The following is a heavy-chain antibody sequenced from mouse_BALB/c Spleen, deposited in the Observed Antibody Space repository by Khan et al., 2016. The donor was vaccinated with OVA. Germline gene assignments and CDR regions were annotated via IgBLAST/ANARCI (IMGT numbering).Heavy chain of an antibody. CDR3: ARTARIKY. Sequence: EVQLQESGPGLVKPSQSLSLTCTVTGYSITSGYGWNWIRQFPGNTLEWMGYISYSGSTNYNPSLKSRISITRDTSKNQLFLQLNSGTTEDTATYDCARTARIKYWGQGTTLTVSS. CDR2: ISYSGST. J-gene: IGHJ2*01. D-gene: IGHD1-2*01. V-gene: IGHV3-2*02. CDR1: GYSITSGYG.